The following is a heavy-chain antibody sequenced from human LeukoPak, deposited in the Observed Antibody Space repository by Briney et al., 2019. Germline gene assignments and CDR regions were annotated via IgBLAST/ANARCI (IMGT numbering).Heavy chain of an antibody. V-gene: IGHV4-61*02. CDR2: IYTSGST. CDR1: GGSISSGSYY. D-gene: IGHD1-26*01. Sequence: SETLSLTCTVSGGSISSGSYYWSWIRQPAGKGLEWIGRIYTSGSTNYNPSLKSRVTISVDTSKNQFSLKLSSVTAADTAVYYCAGTYSLYDAFDIWGQGTMVTVSS. CDR3: AGTYSLYDAFDI. J-gene: IGHJ3*02.